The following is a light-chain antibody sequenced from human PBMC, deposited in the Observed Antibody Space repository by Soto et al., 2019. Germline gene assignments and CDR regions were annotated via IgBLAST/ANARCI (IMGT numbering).Light chain of an antibody. Sequence: EIVLTQSPATLSLSPGERATLSCRASQSVSSYFAWYQQKPGQAPRLLIYDASNRATGIPARFSGSGSGTDFTLTISSLEPEDFAVYYCQQRSNWITFGPGTKVDIK. CDR3: QQRSNWIT. CDR1: QSVSSY. V-gene: IGKV3-11*01. CDR2: DAS. J-gene: IGKJ3*01.